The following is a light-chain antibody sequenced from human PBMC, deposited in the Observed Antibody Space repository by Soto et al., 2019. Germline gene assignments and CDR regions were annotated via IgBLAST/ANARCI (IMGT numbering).Light chain of an antibody. Sequence: QSALTQPASVSGSPGQSITISCTGTSSDVGNYNFVSWYQQHPDKAPKLILYEVRNRPSGVPNRFSGSKSGNTASLTISGLQAEDEADYYCSSYTSTSTPVVFGGGTKVTVL. CDR3: SSYTSTSTPVV. CDR1: SSDVGNYNF. J-gene: IGLJ2*01. CDR2: EVR. V-gene: IGLV2-14*01.